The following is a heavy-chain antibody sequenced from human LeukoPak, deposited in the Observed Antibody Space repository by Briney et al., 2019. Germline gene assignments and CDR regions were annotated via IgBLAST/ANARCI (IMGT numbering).Heavy chain of an antibody. J-gene: IGHJ4*02. CDR3: ARDSAY. CDR1: GFTVSSNY. Sequence: GGSLRLSCAAFGFTVSSNYMSWVRQAPGKGLEWVSVIYSGGSTYYADSVKGRFTISRDNSKNTLYLQKNSLRAEDTAVYYCARDSAYWGQGTLVTVSS. CDR2: IYSGGST. V-gene: IGHV3-66*01.